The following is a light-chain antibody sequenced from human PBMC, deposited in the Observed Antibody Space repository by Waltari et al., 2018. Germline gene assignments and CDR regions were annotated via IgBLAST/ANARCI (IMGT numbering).Light chain of an antibody. CDR2: DVT. V-gene: IGLV2-11*01. CDR3: SSYAGNYTWM. CDR1: SSDVGGYNY. Sequence: QSALTQPRSVSGSPGQSVTISCTGTSSDVGGYNYVPWYQQHPGKVPKIMVYDVTKRPAGVPDLFSGSKSGYPASLTISGLQAEDEADYYCSSYAGNYTWMFGGGTKLTVL. J-gene: IGLJ3*02.